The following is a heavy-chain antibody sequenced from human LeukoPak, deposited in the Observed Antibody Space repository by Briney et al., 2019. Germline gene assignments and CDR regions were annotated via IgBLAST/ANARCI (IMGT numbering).Heavy chain of an antibody. J-gene: IGHJ4*02. D-gene: IGHD5-12*01. CDR2: INPSGGST. CDR1: GYTFTSYY. Sequence: GASVKVSCKASGYTFTSYYMHWVRQAPGQGLEWVGIINPSGGSTSYAQKFQGRVTMTRDTSTSTVYMELSSLRSEDTAVYYCAGSVSGYSGYDWPYYFDYWGQGTLVTVSS. V-gene: IGHV1-46*01. CDR3: AGSVSGYSGYDWPYYFDY.